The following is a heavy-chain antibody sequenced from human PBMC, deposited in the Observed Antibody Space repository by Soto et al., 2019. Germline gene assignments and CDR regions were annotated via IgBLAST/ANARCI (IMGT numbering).Heavy chain of an antibody. J-gene: IGHJ6*02. D-gene: IGHD4-4*01. CDR3: ARDSYSNYDYYYYGMDV. V-gene: IGHV4-30-4*01. CDR2: IYYSGST. Sequence: SETLSLTCTVSGGSISSGDYYWSWIRQPPGKGLEWIGYIYYSGSTYYNPSLKSRVTISVDTSKNQFSLKLSSVTAADTAVYYCARDSYSNYDYYYYGMDVWGQGTTVTVSS. CDR1: GGSISSGDYY.